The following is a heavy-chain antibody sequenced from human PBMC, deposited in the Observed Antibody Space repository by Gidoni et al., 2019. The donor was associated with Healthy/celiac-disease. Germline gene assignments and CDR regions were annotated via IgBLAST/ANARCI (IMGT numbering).Heavy chain of an antibody. Sequence: EVQLLESGGGLVQPGGSLNPSCAADGFTVSSYAMSWVRQAPGKGLEWVSAISGSGGSTYYADSVKGRFTISRDNSKNTLYLQMNSLRAEDTAVYYCAKDVTHFGYWGQGTLVTVSS. D-gene: IGHD2-21*02. CDR3: AKDVTHFGY. V-gene: IGHV3-23*01. CDR1: GFTVSSYA. CDR2: ISGSGGST. J-gene: IGHJ4*02.